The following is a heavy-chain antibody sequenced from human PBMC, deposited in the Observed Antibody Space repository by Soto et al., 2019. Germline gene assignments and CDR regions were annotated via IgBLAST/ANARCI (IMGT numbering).Heavy chain of an antibody. J-gene: IGHJ6*02. CDR2: ISYDGSTN. V-gene: IGHV3-30*18. CDR1: GFTFSPYG. CDR3: AKDLGGSYPERYYYYGMDI. Sequence: QVQLVESGGGVVQPGRSLRLSCAASGFTFSPYGMHWVRQAPGKGLEWVAVISYDGSTNYYADSVKGRFTISRDNSNNTLYLQMNSLRADDTAVYYCAKDLGGSYPERYYYYGMDIWGQGTTVTVSS. D-gene: IGHD1-26*01.